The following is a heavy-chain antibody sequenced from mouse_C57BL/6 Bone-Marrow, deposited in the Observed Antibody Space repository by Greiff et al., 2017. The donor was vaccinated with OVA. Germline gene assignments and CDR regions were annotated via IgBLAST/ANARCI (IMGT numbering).Heavy chain of an antibody. V-gene: IGHV1-26*01. CDR1: GYTFTDYY. D-gene: IGHD2-2*01. CDR2: INPNNGGT. CDR3: ARERVMVTGY. Sequence: EVKLQQSGPELVKPGASVKISCKASGYTFTDYYMNWVKQSHGKSLEWIGDINPNNGGTSYNQKFKGKATLTADKSSSTAYMELRSLTSEDSAVYFCARERVMVTGYWGQGTLVTVSA. J-gene: IGHJ3*01.